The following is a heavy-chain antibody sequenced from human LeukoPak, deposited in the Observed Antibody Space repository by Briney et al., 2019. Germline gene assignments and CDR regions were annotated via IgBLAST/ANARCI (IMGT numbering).Heavy chain of an antibody. CDR1: GYTFTSYD. CDR2: MNPNSGNT. CDR3: ARYIYYYYGMDV. Sequence: ASVKVSCKASGYTFTSYDINWVRQATGQGLEWMGWMNPNSGNTGYAQKFQGRVTMTRNTSISTAHMELSSLRSEDTAVYYCARYIYYYYGMDVWGQGTTVTVSS. J-gene: IGHJ6*02. V-gene: IGHV1-8*01. D-gene: IGHD1-1*01.